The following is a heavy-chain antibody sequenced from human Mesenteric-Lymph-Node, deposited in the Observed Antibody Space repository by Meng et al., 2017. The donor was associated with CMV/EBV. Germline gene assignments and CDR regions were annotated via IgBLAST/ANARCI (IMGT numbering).Heavy chain of an antibody. CDR2: IYSGGRT. CDR3: AREPWGGYYGPY. V-gene: IGHV3-53*01. CDR1: GFTVSGNY. D-gene: IGHD3-3*01. J-gene: IGHJ4*02. Sequence: GESLKISCAASGFTVSGNYMSWVRQAPGKGLEWVSVIYSGGRTFYADSAKGRFTISRDDSKNTVYLQMNNLRAEDTAVYYCAREPWGGYYGPYWGQGTLVTVSS.